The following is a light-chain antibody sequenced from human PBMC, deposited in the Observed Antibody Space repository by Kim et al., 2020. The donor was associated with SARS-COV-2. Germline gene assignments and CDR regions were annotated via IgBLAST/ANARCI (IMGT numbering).Light chain of an antibody. Sequence: QSVLTQPPSASGTPGQRVTISCSGSSSNIGSNPVNWYQQFPGTAPKLLIYTNNQWPSGVPDRFSGSKSGTSASLAISGLQSEDEADYYCVAWDDSLNGVVFGGGTQLTVL. CDR2: TNN. V-gene: IGLV1-44*01. CDR3: VAWDDSLNGVV. J-gene: IGLJ2*01. CDR1: SSNIGSNP.